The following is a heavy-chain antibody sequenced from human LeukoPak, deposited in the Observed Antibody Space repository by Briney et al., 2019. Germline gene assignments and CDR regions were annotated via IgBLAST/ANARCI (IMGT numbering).Heavy chain of an antibody. J-gene: IGHJ5*02. D-gene: IGHD6-19*01. CDR1: GGSFSGYY. V-gene: IGHV4-34*01. CDR2: INHSGST. Sequence: NSSETLSLTCAVYGGSFSGYYWSWIRQPPGKGLEWIGEINHSGSTNYNPSLKSRVTISVDTSKNQFSLKLSSVTAADTAVYYCARKSRSSGWYNWFDPWGQGTLVTASS. CDR3: ARKSRSSGWYNWFDP.